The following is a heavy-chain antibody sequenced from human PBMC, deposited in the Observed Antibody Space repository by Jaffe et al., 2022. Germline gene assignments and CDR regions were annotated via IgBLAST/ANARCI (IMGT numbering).Heavy chain of an antibody. Sequence: QVQLVESGGGLVKPGGSLRLSCAASGFTFRNYYMTWIRQAPGKGLEWVSYISSRGTTIFYAESVRGRFTVSRDNDKNSLYLEMDSLRAEDTAVYYCARALWQIDYWGQGTQVTVSS. D-gene: IGHD2-21*01. CDR1: GFTFRNYY. CDR3: ARALWQIDY. J-gene: IGHJ4*02. V-gene: IGHV3-11*01. CDR2: ISSRGTTI.